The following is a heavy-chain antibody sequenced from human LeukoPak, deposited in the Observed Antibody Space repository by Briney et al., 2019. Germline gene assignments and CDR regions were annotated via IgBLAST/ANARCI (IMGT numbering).Heavy chain of an antibody. CDR2: IRGSGGST. CDR3: AKSRHDYVWGSYRSFDY. D-gene: IGHD3-16*02. J-gene: IGHJ4*02. CDR1: GFTFSNAW. Sequence: GGSLRLSFAASGFTFSNAWMSWVRQAPGKGLEWVSSIRGSGGSTYYADSVKGRFTISRDNSKNTSFLQMNSLRAEDTAVYYCAKSRHDYVWGSYRSFDYWGQGTLVTVSS. V-gene: IGHV3-23*01.